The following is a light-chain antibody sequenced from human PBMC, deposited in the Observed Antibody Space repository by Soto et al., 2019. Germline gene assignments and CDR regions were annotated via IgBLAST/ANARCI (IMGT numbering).Light chain of an antibody. V-gene: IGKV3-15*01. Sequence: EVVMTQSPAALSVSPGERVTLSCRASQSVGGNLAWYQQRRGQAPRLLIYDASTRAAGIPARISGSGSGTEFSLTSSSLQSEDFALYYCQQYDDWPLYTFGQGTKVDIK. CDR3: QQYDDWPLYT. CDR1: QSVGGN. J-gene: IGKJ2*01. CDR2: DAS.